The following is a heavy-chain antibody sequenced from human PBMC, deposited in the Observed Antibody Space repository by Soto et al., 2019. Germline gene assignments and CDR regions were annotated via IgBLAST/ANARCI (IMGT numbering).Heavy chain of an antibody. D-gene: IGHD5-12*01. J-gene: IGHJ4*02. CDR2: ISGSGDST. Sequence: EVQLLESGGGLVQPGGSLRLSCAASGFTFSSYAMSWVRQAPGKGLEWVSTISGSGDSTYYADSVKGRFIISRDNSKNTLYLQMNSLRAEDTAVYYCAKDLGYRGSSLTDYWGQGTLVTVSS. CDR3: AKDLGYRGSSLTDY. CDR1: GFTFSSYA. V-gene: IGHV3-23*01.